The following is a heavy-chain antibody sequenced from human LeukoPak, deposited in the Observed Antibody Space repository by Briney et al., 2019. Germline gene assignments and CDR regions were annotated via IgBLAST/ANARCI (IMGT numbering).Heavy chain of an antibody. J-gene: IGHJ4*02. CDR2: ITRSSSAK. CDR3: TRDQEGSDY. CDR1: GFTFSSYS. Sequence: GGSLRLSCVASGFTFSSYSLNWVRQAPGKGLEWVSYITRSSSAKFYADSVKGRFTISRDNAENLLYLQMNSLRAEDTAVYYCTRDQEGSDYWGQGTLVTVSS. V-gene: IGHV3-48*01.